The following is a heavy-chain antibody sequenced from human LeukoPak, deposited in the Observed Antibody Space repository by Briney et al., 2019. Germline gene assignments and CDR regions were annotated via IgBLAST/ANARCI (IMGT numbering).Heavy chain of an antibody. CDR1: GGSFSGYY. Sequence: SETLSLTCAVYGGSFSGYYWSWIRQPPGKGLECIGEINHSGSTNYNPSLKSRVTISVDTSKNQFSLKLSSVTAADTAVYYCARSQLGSGWPYYYYYMDVWGKGTTVTVSS. CDR2: INHSGST. J-gene: IGHJ6*03. V-gene: IGHV4-34*01. CDR3: ARSQLGSGWPYYYYYMDV. D-gene: IGHD3-16*01.